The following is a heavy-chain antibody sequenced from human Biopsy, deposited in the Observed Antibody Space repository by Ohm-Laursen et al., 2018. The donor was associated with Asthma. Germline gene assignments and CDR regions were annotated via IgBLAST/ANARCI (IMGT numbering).Heavy chain of an antibody. V-gene: IGHV3-48*02. CDR1: GFTFSSYS. D-gene: IGHD4-17*01. Sequence: SLRLSCTASGFTFSSYSMNWVRQAPGKGLEWVSYISSSSSTIYYVDSVKDRFTISRDNAKNSLYLQMNSLRDEDTAVYYCARPRWGPYGYWGQGTLVTVSS. CDR2: ISSSSSTI. J-gene: IGHJ4*02. CDR3: ARPRWGPYGY.